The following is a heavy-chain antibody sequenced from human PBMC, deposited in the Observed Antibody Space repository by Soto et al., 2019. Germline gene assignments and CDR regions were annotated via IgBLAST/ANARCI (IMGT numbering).Heavy chain of an antibody. CDR3: AKLGSSSWSPHYYFDY. CDR1: GFTFNNYA. CDR2: ITDSGDDT. J-gene: IGHJ4*02. Sequence: GGSLRLSCAASGFTFNNYAMGWVRQAPGKGMEWVSAITDSGDDTYYIDSVKGRFTISRDNSKSTLYLQMNSLRAEDTAIYYCAKLGSSSWSPHYYFDYWGQGTLVTVSS. V-gene: IGHV3-23*01. D-gene: IGHD2-2*01.